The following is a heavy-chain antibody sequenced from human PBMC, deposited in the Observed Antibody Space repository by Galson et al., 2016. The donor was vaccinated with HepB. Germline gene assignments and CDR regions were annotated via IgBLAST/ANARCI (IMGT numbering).Heavy chain of an antibody. D-gene: IGHD3-9*01. CDR2: IYWDADK. Sequence: PALVKPTQTLTLACSFSGFSLNTRGVGVGWLRQPPGKALEWLAVIYWDADKRIRPSLKRRPTITKDTSGNQVVLTLTNMDPVDTATYYCAHTAVDYCARGGYFDWFNDLDSYAMDVWGQGTTVTVS. CDR3: AHTAVDYCARGGYFDWFNDLDSYAMDV. J-gene: IGHJ6*02. V-gene: IGHV2-5*02. CDR1: GFSLNTRGVG.